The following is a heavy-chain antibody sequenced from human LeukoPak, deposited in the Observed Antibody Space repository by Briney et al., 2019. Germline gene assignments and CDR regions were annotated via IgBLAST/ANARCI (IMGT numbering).Heavy chain of an antibody. CDR3: ARGYYYDFDY. J-gene: IGHJ4*02. CDR1: GGSISSYY. Sequence: SETLSLTCTVSGGSISSYYWSWIRQPPGKGLEWIGCIYYSGSTNYNPSLKSRVTISIDTSKNQFSLKLSSVTAADTAVYYCARGYYYDFDYWGQGTLVTVSS. CDR2: IYYSGST. V-gene: IGHV4-59*01. D-gene: IGHD3-22*01.